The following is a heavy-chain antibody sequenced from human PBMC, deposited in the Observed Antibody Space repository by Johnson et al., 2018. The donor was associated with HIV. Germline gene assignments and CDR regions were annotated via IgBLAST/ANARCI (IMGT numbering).Heavy chain of an antibody. CDR3: ARDHRAYCGGDCYSDAFDI. Sequence: VQLVESGGGLVKPGGSLRLSCAASGFTFSNAWMSWVRQAPGKGLEWGSVIYSGGSTYYADSVKGRFTISRDNSKNTLYLQMNSLRAEDTAVYYCARDHRAYCGGDCYSDAFDIWGQGTMVTVSS. CDR2: IYSGGST. D-gene: IGHD2-21*02. J-gene: IGHJ3*02. V-gene: IGHV3-66*01. CDR1: GFTFSNAW.